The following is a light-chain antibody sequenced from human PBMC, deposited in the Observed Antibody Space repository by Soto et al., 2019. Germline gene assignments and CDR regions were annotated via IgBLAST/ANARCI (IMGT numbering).Light chain of an antibody. CDR3: QQYGSSPWT. CDR1: QSVSSSY. J-gene: IGKJ1*01. Sequence: EIVLTQSPGTLSLSPGERATLSCRASQSVSSSYLAWYQQKPGQAPRRLIYGASSRATGIPDRFSGSGSGTGFTLTISTLEPDDVAVYYCQQYGSSPWTFSKGTMVEVK. V-gene: IGKV3-20*01. CDR2: GAS.